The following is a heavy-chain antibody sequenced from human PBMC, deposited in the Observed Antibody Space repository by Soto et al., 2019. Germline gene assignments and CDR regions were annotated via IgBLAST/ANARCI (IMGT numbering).Heavy chain of an antibody. D-gene: IGHD4-17*01. CDR1: GFALSTSGAG. CDR3: AHWYGGNYNRWYFDY. J-gene: IGHJ4*02. V-gene: IGHV2-5*01. Sequence: QITLKESGPTLVKPTQTLTLTCTFSGFALSTSGAGVGWIRQPPGQALEWLALISWKDDKRYNPGLKSRHTITKDTSKNLVVLTMTNMDPVDTGTYFCAHWYGGNYNRWYFDYWGQGTLVTVSS. CDR2: ISWKDDK.